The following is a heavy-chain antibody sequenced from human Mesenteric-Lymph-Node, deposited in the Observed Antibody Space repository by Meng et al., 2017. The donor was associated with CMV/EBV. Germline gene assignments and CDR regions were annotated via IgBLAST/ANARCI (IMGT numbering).Heavy chain of an antibody. CDR1: GGTFDNYA. V-gene: IGHV1-2*02. CDR2: ISPNSGGT. J-gene: IGHJ4*02. Sequence: ASVKVSCKASGGTFDNYAISWVRQAPGQGLEWMGWISPNSGGTIYAQKFQGRVTMTKDTSISTVYMELMSLTSDDTAVYYCARDRWYSATWDVDYWGQGALVTVSS. D-gene: IGHD1-26*01. CDR3: ARDRWYSATWDVDY.